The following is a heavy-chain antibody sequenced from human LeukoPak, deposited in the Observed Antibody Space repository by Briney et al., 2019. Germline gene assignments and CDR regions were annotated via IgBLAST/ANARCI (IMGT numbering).Heavy chain of an antibody. D-gene: IGHD4-17*01. CDR1: GYTFTSYY. Sequence: GASVTVSCTASGYTFTSYYMHWVRQAPGQGLEWMGIINPSGGSTSYAQKFQGRVTMTRDTSTSTVYMELSSLRSEDTAVYYCARIGKTVTTWDDYWGQGTLVTVSS. J-gene: IGHJ4*02. V-gene: IGHV1-46*01. CDR2: INPSGGST. CDR3: ARIGKTVTTWDDY.